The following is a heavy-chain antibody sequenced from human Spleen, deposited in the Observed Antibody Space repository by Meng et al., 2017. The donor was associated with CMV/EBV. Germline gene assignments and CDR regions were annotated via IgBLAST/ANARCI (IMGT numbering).Heavy chain of an antibody. CDR1: GYTFTGYY. V-gene: IGHV1-2*02. Sequence: ASVKVSCKASGYTFTGYYMHWVRQAPGQGLEWMGWINPNSGGTNYAQKFQGRVTMTRDTSTSTVYMELSSLRSEDTAVYYCARGRTLAWFDPWGQGTLVTVSS. CDR2: INPNSGGT. J-gene: IGHJ5*02. CDR3: ARGRTLAWFDP. D-gene: IGHD3-16*01.